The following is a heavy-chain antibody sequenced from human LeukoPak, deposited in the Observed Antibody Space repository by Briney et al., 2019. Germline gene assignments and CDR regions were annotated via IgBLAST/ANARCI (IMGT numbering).Heavy chain of an antibody. V-gene: IGHV4-59*08. CDR3: ARHRRNYYGTGGSPFDF. Sequence: SETLSLTCTISGASMSNYYWSWIRQPPGTRPEWMAYISDSGSDIYNPSLKSRVAISVDTSKNQFSLKVTSVTAADTAVYFRARHRRNYYGTGGSPFDFWGQGILVTVSS. CDR2: ISDSGSD. CDR1: GASMSNYY. D-gene: IGHD3-10*01. J-gene: IGHJ4*02.